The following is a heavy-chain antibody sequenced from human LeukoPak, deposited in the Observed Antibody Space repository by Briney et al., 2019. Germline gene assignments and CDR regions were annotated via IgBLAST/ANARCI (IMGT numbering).Heavy chain of an antibody. CDR1: GGYVNRGTFF. D-gene: IGHD3-22*01. V-gene: IGHV4-61*01. CDR2: ISNSGST. CDR3: ARSPSGYRFDS. J-gene: IGHJ4*02. Sequence: SETLSLTCAVSGGYVNRGTFFWTWIRKPPGKGLEWIGYISNSGSTNYHPSLKSRATISSDTSKTQFTLKLTSVTAADTAVYYCARSPSGYRFDSWGQGTLVPSLQ.